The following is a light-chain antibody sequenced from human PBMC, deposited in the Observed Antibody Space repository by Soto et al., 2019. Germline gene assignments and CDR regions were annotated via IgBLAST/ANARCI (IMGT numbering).Light chain of an antibody. V-gene: IGKV3-20*01. Sequence: EIVLTQSPGTLSLSPGERATLSCRASQRVSSGYLAWYQQNPAQAPRILLYGASSRATGIPARFSGSGSGTAFTLTISRLQHEDFAVYYCQQYGSSPPITFGQGTRLEIK. J-gene: IGKJ5*01. CDR3: QQYGSSPPIT. CDR2: GAS. CDR1: QRVSSGY.